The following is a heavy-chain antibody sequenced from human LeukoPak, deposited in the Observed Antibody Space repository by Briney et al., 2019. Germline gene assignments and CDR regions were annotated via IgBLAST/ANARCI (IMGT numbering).Heavy chain of an antibody. CDR3: AKVFVLMRGTPENWFDP. Sequence: GGSLRLSCAASGFTVSSNYMSWVRQAPGKGLEWVSVIYSGGSTYYADSVRGRFTISRDNSMDTLYLQMNSLRDEDTAIYFCAKVFVLMRGTPENWFDPWGQGTLVTVSS. D-gene: IGHD1-14*01. CDR2: IYSGGST. V-gene: IGHV3-53*05. J-gene: IGHJ5*02. CDR1: GFTVSSNY.